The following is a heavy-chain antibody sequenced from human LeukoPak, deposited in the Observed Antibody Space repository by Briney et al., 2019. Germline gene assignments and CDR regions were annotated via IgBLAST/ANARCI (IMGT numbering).Heavy chain of an antibody. Sequence: GASVKVSCKASGYTFTSHFLHWVRQAPGQGLEWMGWINPNSGDTNYAQKFQGRVTMTRDTSISTVYMELRRLRYDDTAAYYCARGPLEYCSGGTCYSGRNWFDPWGQGTLVTVSS. D-gene: IGHD2-15*01. CDR3: ARGPLEYCSGGTCYSGRNWFDP. CDR1: GYTFTSHF. CDR2: INPNSGDT. J-gene: IGHJ5*02. V-gene: IGHV1-2*02.